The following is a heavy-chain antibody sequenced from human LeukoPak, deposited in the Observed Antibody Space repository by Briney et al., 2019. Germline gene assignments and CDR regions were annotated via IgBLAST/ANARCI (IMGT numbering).Heavy chain of an antibody. CDR3: ARGQGYDFWSGLGYWFDP. V-gene: IGHV3-53*01. Sequence: GGSLRLSCAASGFTVSSNYMSWVRQAPGKGLEWVSVIYSGGSTYYADSVKGRFTISRDNSKNTLYLQMNSLRAEDTAVYYCARGQGYDFWSGLGYWFDPWGQGTLVTVSS. CDR2: IYSGGST. CDR1: GFTVSSNY. J-gene: IGHJ5*02. D-gene: IGHD3-3*01.